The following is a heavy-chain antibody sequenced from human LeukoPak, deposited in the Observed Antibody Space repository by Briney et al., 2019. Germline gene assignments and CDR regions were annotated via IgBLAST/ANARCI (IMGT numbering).Heavy chain of an antibody. CDR2: IYYSGST. Sequence: SETLSLTCTVSGASISSYYWSWIRRPPGKGLEWIGYIYYSGSTNYNPSLKSRITISVATSKNQFSLNLSSVTAADTAVYYCARLYSSSLGRVFDYWGQGTLVTVSS. D-gene: IGHD6-13*01. V-gene: IGHV4-59*01. CDR3: ARLYSSSLGRVFDY. CDR1: GASISSYY. J-gene: IGHJ4*02.